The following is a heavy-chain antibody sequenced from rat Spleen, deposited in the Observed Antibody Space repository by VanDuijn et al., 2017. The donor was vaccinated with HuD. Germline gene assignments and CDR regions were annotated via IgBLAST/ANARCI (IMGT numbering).Heavy chain of an antibody. V-gene: IGHV5-58*01. CDR2: ICADGVNT. CDR1: GFTFSHYW. D-gene: IGHD4-3*01. J-gene: IGHJ2*01. Sequence: EVRLVESGGGLVQPGRSLKLSCVASGFTFSHYWMYWVRQAPGKGLEWVSSICADGVNTYYPDSVKGRFTISRANSENTVYLQMNSLRSEDTATYYCAVAGFGYWGQGVMVTVSS. CDR3: AVAGFGY.